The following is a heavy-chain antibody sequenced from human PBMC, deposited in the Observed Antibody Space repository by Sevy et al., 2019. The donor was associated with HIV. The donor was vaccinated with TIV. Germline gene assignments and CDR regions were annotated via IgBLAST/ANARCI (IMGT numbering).Heavy chain of an antibody. V-gene: IGHV3-15*01. D-gene: IGHD5-12*01. J-gene: IGHJ6*02. CDR2: IKSKTDCGTT. CDR1: GFTFSNAR. CDR3: TTGQAVATIQYYYYYGMDV. Sequence: GGSLRLSCAASGFTFSNARMSWVRQAPGKGLEWVGRIKSKTDCGTTDYAAPVKGRFTISRDDSKNTLYLQMNSLKTEDTAVYYCTTGQAVATIQYYYYYGMDVWGQGTTVTVSS.